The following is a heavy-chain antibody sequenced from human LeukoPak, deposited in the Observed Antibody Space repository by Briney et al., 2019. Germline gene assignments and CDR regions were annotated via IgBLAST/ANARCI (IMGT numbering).Heavy chain of an antibody. D-gene: IGHD6-19*01. J-gene: IGHJ4*02. CDR1: GFTFSSYG. V-gene: IGHV3-30*02. CDR3: AKDSIAGIAVAGYFDY. Sequence: PGGSLRLSCAASGFTFSSYGMHWVRQAPGKGLEWVAFIRYDGSNKYYADSVKGRFTISRDNSKNTLYLQMNSLRAEDTAVYYCAKDSIAGIAVAGYFDYWGQGTLVTVSS. CDR2: IRYDGSNK.